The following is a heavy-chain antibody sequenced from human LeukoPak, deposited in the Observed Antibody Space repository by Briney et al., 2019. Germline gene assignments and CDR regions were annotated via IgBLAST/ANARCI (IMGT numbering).Heavy chain of an antibody. CDR3: ARALAAAVIN. Sequence: SETLSLTCGASGGSFSGHFYSWIRQPPGKGLEWVAEITHRGSINYNPSLKSRVAMSVDTSKNHFSLNLTAETAADNGVYYCARALAAAVINWGQGTLVTVSS. CDR2: ITHRGSI. V-gene: IGHV4-34*01. CDR1: GGSFSGHF. D-gene: IGHD6-13*01. J-gene: IGHJ1*01.